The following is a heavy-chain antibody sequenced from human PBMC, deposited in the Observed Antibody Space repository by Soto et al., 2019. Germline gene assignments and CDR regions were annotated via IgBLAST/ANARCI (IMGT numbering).Heavy chain of an antibody. CDR2: ISWNSDSI. CDR3: AKGRRALGYSTYYYYYGMDV. Sequence: PGGSLRLSCVVSGFTFKDYGMHWVRQVSGKGLEWVSGISWNSDSIGYVDSVKGRFTISRDNAKNSLYLEMNSLRPEDTALYYCAKGRRALGYSTYYYYYGMDVWGQGTTVTVSS. D-gene: IGHD5-18*01. CDR1: GFTFKDYG. V-gene: IGHV3-9*01. J-gene: IGHJ6*02.